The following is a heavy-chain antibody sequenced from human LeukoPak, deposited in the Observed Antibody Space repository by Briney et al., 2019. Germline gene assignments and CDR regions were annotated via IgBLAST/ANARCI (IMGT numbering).Heavy chain of an antibody. J-gene: IGHJ3*02. CDR1: GGSISSVDYY. CDR3: ARDTVPGGSFDI. V-gene: IGHV4-31*03. Sequence: PSETLSLTCTVSGGSISSVDYYWSWIRQYPGKGLEWIGYINYRGSAYYNPSLKSRVTISVDTSKNQFSLKLTSVTAADTAVYYCARDTVPGGSFDIWGQGTMVTVSS. CDR2: INYRGSA.